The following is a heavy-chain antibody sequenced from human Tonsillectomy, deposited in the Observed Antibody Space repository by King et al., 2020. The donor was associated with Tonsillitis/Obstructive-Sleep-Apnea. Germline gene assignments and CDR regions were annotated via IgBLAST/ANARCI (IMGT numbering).Heavy chain of an antibody. Sequence: VQLVESGGGVVQPGRSLTLSCAASGFTFSNYAMHWVRQAPGKGLEWVAVISYDGSNKYYADSVKGRFTISRDNSKNTLYLQMNSLRAEDTVVYYCARESGLQLWSTPPDSFDIWGQGTMVTVSS. J-gene: IGHJ3*02. CDR3: ARESGLQLWSTPPDSFDI. D-gene: IGHD5-18*01. V-gene: IGHV3-30-3*01. CDR2: ISYDGSNK. CDR1: GFTFSNYA.